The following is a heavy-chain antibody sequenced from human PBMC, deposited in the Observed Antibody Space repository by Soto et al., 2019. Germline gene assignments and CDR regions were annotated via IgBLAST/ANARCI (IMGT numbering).Heavy chain of an antibody. CDR2: IYFNGNT. D-gene: IGHD2-8*01. CDR1: GVSISATSYY. CDR3: AIQVSY. J-gene: IGHJ4*02. Sequence: QLQLPESGPGLVKPSETLSLTCNVSGVSISATSYYWGWIRQPPGKVLEWIGTIYFNGNTFYNLSLKSPHTISVDTSKTQISLRQTSVTAADTAVYYCAIQVSYWGQGTLVAASS. V-gene: IGHV4-39*01.